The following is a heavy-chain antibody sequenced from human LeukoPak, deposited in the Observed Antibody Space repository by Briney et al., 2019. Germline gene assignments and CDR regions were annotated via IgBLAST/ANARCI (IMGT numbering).Heavy chain of an antibody. J-gene: IGHJ4*02. CDR3: VRGTPTPGMDY. V-gene: IGHV7-4-1*02. CDR2: IDTTTGNP. Sequence: GASVKLSCTASGYPFSAHSLNWVRQAPGQGLEWMGNIDTTTGNPRYAQDFTGRFVFSLDTSVSTAYLQITSLKADDTAAYYCVRGTPTPGMDYWGQGTQVTVSS. D-gene: IGHD3-10*01. CDR1: GYPFSAHS.